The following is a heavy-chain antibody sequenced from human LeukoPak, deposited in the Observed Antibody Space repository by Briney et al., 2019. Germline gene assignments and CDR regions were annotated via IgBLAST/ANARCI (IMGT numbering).Heavy chain of an antibody. CDR3: AKKRTPVAGTNYFDY. D-gene: IGHD6-19*01. CDR2: VSAGGDKT. CDR1: GFSFNSHS. J-gene: IGHJ4*02. Sequence: GGSLRLSCAASGFSFNSHSMNWVRQAPGKGLEWASGVSAGGDKTDYAETVKGRFTISRDNSKNTVYMQMTSVTAEDTARYYCAKKRTPVAGTNYFDYWGLGTLVTVSS. V-gene: IGHV3-23*01.